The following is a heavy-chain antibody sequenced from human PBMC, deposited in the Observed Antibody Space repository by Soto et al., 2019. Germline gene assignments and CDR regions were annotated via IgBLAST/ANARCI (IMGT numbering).Heavy chain of an antibody. CDR2: IYWDDDK. CDR3: AHRFYVWGGDGMDV. J-gene: IGHJ6*02. CDR1: GFSLSTSGVG. Sequence: QITLKESGPTLVKPTQTLTLTCTFSGFSLSTSGVGVGWIRQPPGKALEWLALIYWDDDKRYSPSLKSRLTTTKDTSKNHVVLTMNNVDPVDTATYYCAHRFYVWGGDGMDVWGQGTTVTVSS. V-gene: IGHV2-5*02. D-gene: IGHD3-16*01.